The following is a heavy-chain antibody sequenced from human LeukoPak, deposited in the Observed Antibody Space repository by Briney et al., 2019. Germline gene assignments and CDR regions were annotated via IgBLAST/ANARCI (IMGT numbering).Heavy chain of an antibody. CDR2: INPNSGGT. CDR3: ARGDEGYFPHVYDY. Sequence: ASVKVSCKASGYTFTGYYMHWVRQAPGQGLEWMGWINPNSGGTNYAQKFQGWVTMTRNTSISTAYMELSSLRSEDTAVYYCARGDEGYFPHVYDYWGQGTLVTVSS. CDR1: GYTFTGYY. J-gene: IGHJ4*02. D-gene: IGHD3-9*01. V-gene: IGHV1-2*04.